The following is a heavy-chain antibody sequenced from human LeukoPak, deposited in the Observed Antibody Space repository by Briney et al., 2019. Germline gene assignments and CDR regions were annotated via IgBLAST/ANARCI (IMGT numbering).Heavy chain of an antibody. J-gene: IGHJ4*02. D-gene: IGHD3-10*01. V-gene: IGHV3-74*01. Sequence: GGSLRLSCAASGFTFSSYWMHWFRQAPGKGLVWVSRINSDGSSTSYADSVKGRLTISRDNAKNSLYLQINSLRAEDTAVYYCVRGDNRDYWGQGTLVTVSS. CDR2: INSDGSST. CDR1: GFTFSSYW. CDR3: VRGDNRDY.